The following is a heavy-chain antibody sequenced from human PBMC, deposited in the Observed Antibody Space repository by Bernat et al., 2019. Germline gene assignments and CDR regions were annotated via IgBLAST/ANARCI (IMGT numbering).Heavy chain of an antibody. CDR1: GFTVSSNY. CDR2: IYSGGST. D-gene: IGHD6-19*01. J-gene: IGHJ4*02. Sequence: EVQLVESGGGLVQPGGSLRLSRAASGFTVSSNYMSWVRQAPGKGLEWVSVIYSGGSTYYADSVKGRFTISRDNSKNTLYLQMNSLRAEDTAVYYCILDSSGFYWGQGTLVTVSS. V-gene: IGHV3-66*01. CDR3: ILDSSGFY.